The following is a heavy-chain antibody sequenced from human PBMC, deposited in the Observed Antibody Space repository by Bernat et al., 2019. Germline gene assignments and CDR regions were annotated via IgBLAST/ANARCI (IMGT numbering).Heavy chain of an antibody. CDR1: GYTLTELS. CDR3: ATDRCSSTSCLTAFDY. CDR2: FDPEDGET. V-gene: IGHV1-24*01. Sequence: QVQLVQSGAEVKKPGASVKVSYKVSGYTLTELSMHWVRQAPGKGLEWMGGFDPEDGETIYAQKFQGRVTMTEDTSTDTAYMELSSLRSEDTAVYYCATDRCSSTSCLTAFDYWGQGTLVTVSS. D-gene: IGHD2-2*01. J-gene: IGHJ4*02.